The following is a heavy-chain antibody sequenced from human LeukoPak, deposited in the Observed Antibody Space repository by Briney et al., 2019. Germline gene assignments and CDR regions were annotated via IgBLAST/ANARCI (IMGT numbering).Heavy chain of an antibody. V-gene: IGHV3-15*01. D-gene: IGHD3-10*01. CDR2: IKSKTDGGTT. Sequence: GGSLRLSCAASGFTFSNAWMSWVRQAPGKGLEWVGRIKSKTDGGTTDYAAPVKGRFTISRDDSKNTLYLQMNSLKTEDTAVYYCTAETPYYYGSGSYFTPDYWGQGTLVTVSS. CDR1: GFTFSNAW. CDR3: TAETPYYYGSGSYFTPDY. J-gene: IGHJ4*02.